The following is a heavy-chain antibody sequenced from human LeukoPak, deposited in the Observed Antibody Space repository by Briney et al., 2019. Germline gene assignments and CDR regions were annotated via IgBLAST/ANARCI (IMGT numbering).Heavy chain of an antibody. CDR1: GFTVSSNY. V-gene: IGHV3-53*01. D-gene: IGHD3-9*01. Sequence: GGSLRLSCAASGFTVSSNYMSWVRQGPGKGLEWVSVIYSGGSTYYADSVKGRFTISRDNSKNTLYLQMNSLRAEDTAVYYCARDVLLRYLAEGYYYGMDVWGKGTTVTVSS. CDR2: IYSGGST. CDR3: ARDVLLRYLAEGYYYGMDV. J-gene: IGHJ6*04.